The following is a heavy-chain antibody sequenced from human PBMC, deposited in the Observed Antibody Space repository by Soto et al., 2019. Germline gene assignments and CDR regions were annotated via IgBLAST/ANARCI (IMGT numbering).Heavy chain of an antibody. J-gene: IGHJ3*02. D-gene: IGHD3-16*01. V-gene: IGHV3-33*01. Sequence: QVQLVESGGGVVQPGRSLRLSCAASGFTFRSSAVHWVRQAPGKGLEWVAVISSDETNEDYADSVKGRFTISRDNSRNTLYLQMNSLRVEDTAVYYCARGLIKLAGGAFDIWGQGTMVTVSS. CDR1: GFTFRSSA. CDR3: ARGLIKLAGGAFDI. CDR2: ISSDETNE.